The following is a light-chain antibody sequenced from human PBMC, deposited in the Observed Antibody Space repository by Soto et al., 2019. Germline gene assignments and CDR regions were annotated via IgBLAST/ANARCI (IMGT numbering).Light chain of an antibody. V-gene: IGKV3-20*01. CDR3: QQGST. CDR2: GAS. J-gene: IGKJ2*01. Sequence: EIVLTQSPGTLSLSPGERATLSCRASQSVSSSYLAWYQQKPGQAPRLLIYGASSKATGIPDRFCGSGSGTDFALTISRLEPEDVAVYYCQQGSTFGQGTKLEIK. CDR1: QSVSSSY.